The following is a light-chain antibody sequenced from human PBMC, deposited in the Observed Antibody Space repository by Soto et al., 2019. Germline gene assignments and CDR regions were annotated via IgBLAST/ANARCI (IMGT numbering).Light chain of an antibody. J-gene: IGLJ1*01. CDR2: DVS. V-gene: IGLV2-14*01. CDR1: SSDVGGYNY. CDR3: QSYDSSLSGFYV. Sequence: QSALTQPASVSGSPGQSITISCTGTSSDVGGYNYVSWYQQHPGKAPKLMIYDVSNRPSGASNRFSGSKSGNTASLTISGLQAEDEADYYCQSYDSSLSGFYVFGTGTKVTVL.